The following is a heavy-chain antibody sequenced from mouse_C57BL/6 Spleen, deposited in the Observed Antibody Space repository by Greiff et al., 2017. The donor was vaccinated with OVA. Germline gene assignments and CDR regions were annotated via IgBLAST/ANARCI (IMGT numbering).Heavy chain of an antibody. J-gene: IGHJ4*01. CDR1: GYTFTSYW. Sequence: QVQLQQPGAELVMPGASVKLSCKASGYTFTSYWLPCVPPRPFPFLAWIGEIDPSDSYTNYNQKFKGKSTLTVDKSSSTAYMQLSSLTSEDSAVYYCARRGYGSSLYYAMDYWGQGTSVTVSS. V-gene: IGHV1-69*01. CDR2: IDPSDSYT. D-gene: IGHD1-1*01. CDR3: ARRGYGSSLYYAMDY.